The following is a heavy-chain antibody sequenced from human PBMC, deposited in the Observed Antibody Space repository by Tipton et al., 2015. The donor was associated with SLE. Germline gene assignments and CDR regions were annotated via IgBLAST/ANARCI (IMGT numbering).Heavy chain of an antibody. J-gene: IGHJ3*02. D-gene: IGHD6-6*01. CDR2: ISRDGSNK. V-gene: IGHV3-30*03. CDR3: ARRLRPHSSSSEDAFDI. CDR1: GFTFDSHG. Sequence: SLRLSCAASGFTFDSHGMHWVRQAPGKGLEWVAVISRDGSNKYHADSVKGRFSIPRDNSKNMLYLQMDSLRAEDTAVYYCARRLRPHSSSSEDAFDIWGQGTMVTVSS.